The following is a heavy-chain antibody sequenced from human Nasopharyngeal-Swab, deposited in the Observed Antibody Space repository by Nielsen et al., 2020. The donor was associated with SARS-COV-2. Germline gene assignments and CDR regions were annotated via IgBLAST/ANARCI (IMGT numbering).Heavy chain of an antibody. V-gene: IGHV3-64D*06. CDR3: AKEGYYDFWSGYYATHYYGMDV. CDR1: GFTFSSYA. J-gene: IGHJ6*02. Sequence: GESLKISCSASGFTFSSYAMHWVRQAPGKGLEYVSAISSNGGSTYYADSVKGRFTISRDNSKNTLYLQMSSLRAEDTAVYYCAKEGYYDFWSGYYATHYYGMDVWGQGTTVTVSS. CDR2: ISSNGGST. D-gene: IGHD3-3*01.